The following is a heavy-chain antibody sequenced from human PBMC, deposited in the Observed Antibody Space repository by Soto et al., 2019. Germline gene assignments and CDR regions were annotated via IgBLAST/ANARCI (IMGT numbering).Heavy chain of an antibody. Sequence: SETLSLTCAVYGGSFGGYYWSWIRQPPGKGLEWIGEINHSGSTYYNPSLESRVMTSVDTSKNQLSLKLSSVTAADTAVYYCARSALGLATLKILEYWSQGTPVTVSS. D-gene: IGHD3-16*01. CDR1: GGSFGGYY. V-gene: IGHV4-34*01. CDR2: INHSGST. J-gene: IGHJ4*02. CDR3: ARSALGLATLKILEY.